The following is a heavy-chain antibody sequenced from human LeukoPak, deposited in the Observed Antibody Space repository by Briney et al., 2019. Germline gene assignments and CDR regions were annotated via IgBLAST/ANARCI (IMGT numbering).Heavy chain of an antibody. CDR3: ARLGYSSGWYYFDY. D-gene: IGHD6-19*01. CDR2: IYYSGST. CDR1: GGSMSSYY. V-gene: IGHV4-59*08. J-gene: IGHJ4*02. Sequence: SETLSLTCTVSGGSMSSYYWSWIRQPPGKGLEWIGYIYYSGSTNYNPSLKSRVTISVDTSKNQFSLKLSSVTAADTAVYYCARLGYSSGWYYFDYWGQGTLVTVSS.